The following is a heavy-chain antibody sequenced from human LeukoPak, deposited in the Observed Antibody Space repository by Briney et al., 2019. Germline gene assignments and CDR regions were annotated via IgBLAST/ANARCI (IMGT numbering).Heavy chain of an antibody. CDR1: GGSNSSYY. V-gene: IGHV4-59*01. D-gene: IGHD3-22*01. CDR3: ARSLGDSSGYYSAGY. Sequence: NTSETLSLTCTVSGGSNSSYYWSWIRQPPGKGLEWIGYIYYSGSTNYNPSLKSRVTISVDTSKNQFSLKLSSVTAADTAVYYCARSLGDSSGYYSAGYWGQGTLVTVSS. CDR2: IYYSGST. J-gene: IGHJ4*02.